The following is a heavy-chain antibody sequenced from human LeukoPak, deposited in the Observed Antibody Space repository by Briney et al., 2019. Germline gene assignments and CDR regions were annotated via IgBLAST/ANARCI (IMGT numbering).Heavy chain of an antibody. V-gene: IGHV4-34*01. J-gene: IGHJ6*03. Sequence: SETLSLTCAVYGGSFSGYYWSWIRQPPGKGLEWIGSIYYSGSTYYNPSLKSRVTISVDTSKNQFSLKLSSVTAADTAVYYCARTGQQLVLTYYYYYMDVWGKGTTVTVSS. CDR2: IYYSGST. CDR1: GGSFSGYY. CDR3: ARTGQQLVLTYYYYYMDV. D-gene: IGHD6-13*01.